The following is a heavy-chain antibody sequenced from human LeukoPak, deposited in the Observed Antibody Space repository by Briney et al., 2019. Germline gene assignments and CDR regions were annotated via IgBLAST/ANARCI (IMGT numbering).Heavy chain of an antibody. J-gene: IGHJ6*03. CDR3: ARLRVQQLASSYYMDV. CDR2: RYYGVNT. Sequence: SETLSLTCTVSGDSVTTTNFYWGWVRQAPGKGLEWIGSRYYGVNTYYKPSLKSRVTISVDTSLNQFSLILTSVTAADTGVYYCARLRVQQLASSYYMDVWGKGTTVTVSS. CDR1: GDSVTTTNFY. D-gene: IGHD6-13*01. V-gene: IGHV4-39*01.